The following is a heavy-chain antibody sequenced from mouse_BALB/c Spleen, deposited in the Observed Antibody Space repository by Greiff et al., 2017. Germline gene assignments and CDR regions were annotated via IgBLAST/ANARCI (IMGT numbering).Heavy chain of an antibody. CDR1: GFTFSDYG. CDR2: ISNLAYSI. Sequence: DVKLVESGGGLVQPGGSRKLSCAASGFTFSDYGMAWARQAPGKGPEWVAFISNLAYSIYYGDTVTGRFTISRENAKNTLYLEMSSLRSEDTAMYYCAVITTATSSLDYWGQGTTLTVSS. CDR3: AVITTATSSLDY. D-gene: IGHD1-2*01. V-gene: IGHV5-15*02. J-gene: IGHJ2*01.